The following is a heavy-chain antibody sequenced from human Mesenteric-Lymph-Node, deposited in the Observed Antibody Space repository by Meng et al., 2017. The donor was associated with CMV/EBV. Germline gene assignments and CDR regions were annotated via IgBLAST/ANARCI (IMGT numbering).Heavy chain of an antibody. J-gene: IGHJ4*02. CDR1: GFTFSSYS. Sequence: GGSLRLSCAASGFTFSSYSMNWVRQAPGKGLEWVANIKQDGSEKYYVDSVKGRFTISRDSAKNSLYLQMSSLRAEDTAVYYCARGFWDIVVVPASTSTWDYWGQGTLVTVSS. V-gene: IGHV3-7*01. CDR3: ARGFWDIVVVPASTSTWDY. CDR2: IKQDGSEK. D-gene: IGHD2-2*01.